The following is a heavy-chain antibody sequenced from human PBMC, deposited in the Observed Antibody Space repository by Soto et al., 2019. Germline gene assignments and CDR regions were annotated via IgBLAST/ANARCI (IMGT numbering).Heavy chain of an antibody. V-gene: IGHV4-31*03. CDR1: GGSISSGGYY. CDR2: IYYSGST. CDR3: ARVASGWYHYYYYGMDV. Sequence: QVQLQESGPGLVKPSQTLSLTCTVSGGSISSGGYYWSWIRQHPGKGLEWIGYIYYSGSTYYNPSLKIRVTISVDTSKNQFSLKLSSVTAADTAVYYCARVASGWYHYYYYGMDVWGQGTTVTVSS. D-gene: IGHD6-19*01. J-gene: IGHJ6*02.